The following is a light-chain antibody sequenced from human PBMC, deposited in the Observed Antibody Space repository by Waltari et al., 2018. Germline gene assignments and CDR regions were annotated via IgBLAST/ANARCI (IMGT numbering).Light chain of an antibody. J-gene: IGLJ2*01. Sequence: SSVLTQPPSVSVAPGQTAIISCGGNNIGFKSVHWHQQKPGQAPVLVMFDDTDRPSGIHGRFAGSKSGNTATLSISRVEVDDEADFYCQVWDSGHFPRFGGGTKLTVL. CDR2: DDT. CDR1: NIGFKS. V-gene: IGLV3-21*02. CDR3: QVWDSGHFPR.